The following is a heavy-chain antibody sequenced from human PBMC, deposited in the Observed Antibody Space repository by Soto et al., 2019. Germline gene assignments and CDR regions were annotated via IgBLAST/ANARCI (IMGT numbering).Heavy chain of an antibody. CDR2: INPNSGGT. CDR3: ARGLLTGAPVYYFDY. V-gene: IGHV1-2*04. Sequence: ASVKVSCKASGYTFTGYYMHWLRQAPGQGLEWMGWINPNSGGTNYAQKFQGWVTMTRDTSISTAYMELSRLRSDDTAVYYCARGLLTGAPVYYFDYWGQGTLVTVSS. J-gene: IGHJ4*02. CDR1: GYTFTGYY. D-gene: IGHD7-27*01.